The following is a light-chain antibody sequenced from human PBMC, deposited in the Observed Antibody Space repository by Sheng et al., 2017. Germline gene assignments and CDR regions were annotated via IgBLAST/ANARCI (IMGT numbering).Light chain of an antibody. J-gene: IGKJ3*01. CDR3: QQSYRIPVT. CDR2: AAS. Sequence: DIQMTQSPSSLSASVGDRVTITCRASQSIINYLNWYQQKPGKAPKILIYAASSLQSGVPSRFSGSGFGTDFTLTISSLQPEDFATYYCQQSYRIPVTFGPGTKVEIK. V-gene: IGKV1-39*01. CDR1: QSIINY.